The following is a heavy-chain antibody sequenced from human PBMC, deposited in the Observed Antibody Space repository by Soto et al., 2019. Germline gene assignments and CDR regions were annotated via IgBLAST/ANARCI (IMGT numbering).Heavy chain of an antibody. CDR1: GGSISSGEYY. D-gene: IGHD3-10*01. V-gene: IGHV4-30-4*01. CDR3: ARGGTSVTMVRGDPNWFDP. J-gene: IGHJ5*02. Sequence: QVQLQESGPGLVKPSQTLSLTCTVSGGSISSGEYYWSWSRQPPGKGLEWIGYIYYSGSTYYNPSLKSRVTISVDTYKNQFSLKLSSVTAADTAVYYCARGGTSVTMVRGDPNWFDPWGQGTLVTVSS. CDR2: IYYSGST.